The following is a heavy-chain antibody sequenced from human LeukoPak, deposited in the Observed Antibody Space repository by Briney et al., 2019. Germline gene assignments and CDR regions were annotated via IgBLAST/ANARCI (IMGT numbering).Heavy chain of an antibody. CDR3: ARGYYYGSGGNWFDP. J-gene: IGHJ5*02. Sequence: SGTLSLTCAVYGGSFSGYYWSWIRQPPGKGLEWIGEINHSGSTNYNPSLKSRVTISVDTSKNQFSLKLSSVTAADTAVYYCARGYYYGSGGNWFDPWGQGTLVTVSS. CDR2: INHSGST. D-gene: IGHD3-10*01. CDR1: GGSFSGYY. V-gene: IGHV4-34*01.